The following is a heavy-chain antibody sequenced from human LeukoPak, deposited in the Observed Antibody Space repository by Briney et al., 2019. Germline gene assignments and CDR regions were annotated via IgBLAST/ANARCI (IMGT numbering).Heavy chain of an antibody. D-gene: IGHD1-1*01. V-gene: IGHV4-31*03. CDR1: GGSISSGGYY. CDR2: IYYSGST. J-gene: IGHJ4*02. CDR3: ARGELEAFDY. Sequence: SETLSLTCTVSGGSISSGGYYWSWIRQHPGKGLEWIGYIYYSGSTYYNPSPKSRVTISVDTSKNQFSLKLSSVTAADTAVYYCARGELEAFDYWGQGTLVTVSS.